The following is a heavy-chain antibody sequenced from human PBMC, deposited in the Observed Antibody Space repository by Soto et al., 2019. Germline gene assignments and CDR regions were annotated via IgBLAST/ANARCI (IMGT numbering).Heavy chain of an antibody. V-gene: IGHV3-15*07. CDR2: IKSKTDGGTP. CDR3: TTDSYSSILTVRLDY. Sequence: GGSLRLSCAASGFIFNKAWINWVRQAPGKGLEWVGRIKSKTDGGTPDFAAPVKGRFAISRDDSKNVVYLQMNSLKVEDTGIYYCTTDSYSSILTVRLDYWGHGTLVTVSS. D-gene: IGHD1-26*01. CDR1: GFIFNKAW. J-gene: IGHJ4*01.